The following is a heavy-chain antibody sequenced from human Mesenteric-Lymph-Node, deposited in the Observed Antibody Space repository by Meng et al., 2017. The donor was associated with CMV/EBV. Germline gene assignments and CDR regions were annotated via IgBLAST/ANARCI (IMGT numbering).Heavy chain of an antibody. V-gene: IGHV3-30*04. J-gene: IGHJ6*02. CDR3: ARDLVSGIPVPGGYDYDMDV. CDR2: ISFDGSNK. CDR1: GFTFSSYA. D-gene: IGHD3-10*01. Sequence: GESLKISCIASGFTFSSYAMHWVRQAPGKGLEWVAVISFDGSNKDYADSVKGRFTISRDNSKNTLYLQMNSLRAEDTAVYYCARDLVSGIPVPGGYDYDMDVWGQGTTVTVSS.